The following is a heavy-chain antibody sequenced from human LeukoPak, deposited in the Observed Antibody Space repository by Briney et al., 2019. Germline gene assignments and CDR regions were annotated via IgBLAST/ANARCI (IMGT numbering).Heavy chain of an antibody. CDR3: ARGGTVVVVNEYFQH. D-gene: IGHD2-21*01. V-gene: IGHV1-46*01. CDR1: GYTFTSYY. Sequence: ASVKVSCKASGYTFTSYYMHWVRQAPGQGLEWMGIINPSGGSTSYAQKFQGRVTITTDESTSTAYMELSSLRSEDTAVYYCARGGTVVVVNEYFQHWGQGTLVTVSS. J-gene: IGHJ1*01. CDR2: INPSGGST.